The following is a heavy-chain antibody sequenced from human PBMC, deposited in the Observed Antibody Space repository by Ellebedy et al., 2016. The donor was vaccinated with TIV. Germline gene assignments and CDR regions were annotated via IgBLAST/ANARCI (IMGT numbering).Heavy chain of an antibody. V-gene: IGHV4-30-4*01. J-gene: IGHJ4*02. Sequence: MPSETLSLTCTVSGGSISSGDYYWSWIRQPPGKGLEWIGYIYYSGSTYYNPSLKSRVTISVDTSKNQFSLKLSSVTAADTAVYYCARGMEGVDTAMVTDYWGQGTLVTVSS. CDR2: IYYSGST. CDR1: GGSISSGDYY. CDR3: ARGMEGVDTAMVTDY. D-gene: IGHD5-18*01.